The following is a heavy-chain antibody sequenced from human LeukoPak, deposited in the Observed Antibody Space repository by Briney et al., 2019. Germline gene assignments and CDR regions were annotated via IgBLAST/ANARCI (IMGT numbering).Heavy chain of an antibody. CDR3: VRKSPVAAVGRSWFDP. CDR1: GFTFSSYA. V-gene: IGHV3-23*01. D-gene: IGHD6-13*01. J-gene: IGHJ5*02. Sequence: GGSLRLSCAASGFTFSSYAMSWVRQAPGEGLEWVSTVSGSGGNTYYADSVKGRFTISRDNTKNTLYLQMNSLRAEDTAVYYCVRKSPVAAVGRSWFDPWGQGTLVTVSS. CDR2: VSGSGGNT.